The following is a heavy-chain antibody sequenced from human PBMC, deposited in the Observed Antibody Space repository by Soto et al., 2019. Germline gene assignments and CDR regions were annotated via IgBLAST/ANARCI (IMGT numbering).Heavy chain of an antibody. D-gene: IGHD2-21*02. Sequence: QVQLQQWGAGLLKPSETLSLTCAVYGGSFSGYYWSWIRQPPGKGLEWIGEMNHSGSTNYNPSLKSRVTISVDTSKHKFSLKLSSVTAADTAVYYCAITVVTRPEDAFDIWGQGRMVTVSS. CDR1: GGSFSGYY. CDR2: MNHSGST. J-gene: IGHJ3*02. CDR3: AITVVTRPEDAFDI. V-gene: IGHV4-34*01.